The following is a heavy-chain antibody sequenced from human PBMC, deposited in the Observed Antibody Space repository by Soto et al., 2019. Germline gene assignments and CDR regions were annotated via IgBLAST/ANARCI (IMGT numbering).Heavy chain of an antibody. J-gene: IGHJ4*02. V-gene: IGHV4-31*03. CDR2: IYHSGAT. Sequence: QVQLQESGPRLVRPSQTLSLTCTVSGESIDTAGYYWTWIRQRPGRGLEWLGFIYHSGATYYSSYMKSRLYISIDRSQNQFSLKVTSVPDADTAVYFCSRGDYWGECMLVTVSS. CDR1: GESIDTAGYY. CDR3: SRGDY.